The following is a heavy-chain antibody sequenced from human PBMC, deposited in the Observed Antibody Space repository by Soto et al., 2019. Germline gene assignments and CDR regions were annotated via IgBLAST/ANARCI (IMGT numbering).Heavy chain of an antibody. CDR3: ALTRRSSLLEVAGPGFEY. CDR2: LSYEGSEE. Sequence: GGSLRLSFATSGFNFGVFGIHWVRQAPGKGLEWLSVLSYEGSEEYYADSVRGRFTISRDNSKSTLFLQMDSLRVEDTGVYYCALTRRSSLLEVAGPGFEYWGQGTLVTVSS. J-gene: IGHJ4*02. CDR1: GFNFGVFG. V-gene: IGHV3-30*03. D-gene: IGHD6-19*01.